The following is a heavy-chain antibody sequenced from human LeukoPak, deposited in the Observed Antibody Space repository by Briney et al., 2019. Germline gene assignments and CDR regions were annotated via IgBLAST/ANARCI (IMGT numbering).Heavy chain of an antibody. CDR1: GFTFSSYA. CDR2: ISASGDRT. CDR3: AKNGEVLSWFDP. Sequence: GGSLRLSCAASGFTFSSYAMSWVRQAPERGLEWVSAISASGDRTYYADSGKGRFTISRDNSKNTLYLQMNSLRAEDTAVYSCAKNGEVLSWFDPWGQGTLVTVSS. J-gene: IGHJ5*02. V-gene: IGHV3-23*01. D-gene: IGHD3-10*01.